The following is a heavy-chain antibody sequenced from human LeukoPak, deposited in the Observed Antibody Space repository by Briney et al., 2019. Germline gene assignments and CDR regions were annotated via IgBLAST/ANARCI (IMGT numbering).Heavy chain of an antibody. CDR2: IGSAASAT. CDR1: GFTFSRYW. D-gene: IGHD3-22*01. V-gene: IGHV3-74*01. J-gene: IGHJ4*02. CDR3: ARVGDRSGYQSDY. Sequence: GGSLRLSCATSGFTFSRYWMQWVRQAPGKGLEWVSRIGSAASATSYADSVKGRFAISRDNAKNTLYLQMNSLSAEDTAVYYCARVGDRSGYQSDYWGQGTLVTVSS.